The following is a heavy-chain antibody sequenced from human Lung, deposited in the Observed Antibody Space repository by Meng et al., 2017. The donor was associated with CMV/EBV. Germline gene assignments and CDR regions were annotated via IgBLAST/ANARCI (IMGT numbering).Heavy chain of an antibody. CDR1: RVTFRNYA. CDR2: ISSDGQNK. CDR3: ATYSRAPAALLAYFNY. V-gene: IGHV3-30*09. J-gene: IGHJ4*02. D-gene: IGHD2-2*01. Sequence: GGSXRLSCVVSRVTFRNYAMHWVRQAPGKGPEWVAVISSDGQNKYYADSVKGRFAISRDNLRSTLYLQLSSLRLEDTAVYYCATYSRAPAALLAYFNYWGLGTLVTVSS.